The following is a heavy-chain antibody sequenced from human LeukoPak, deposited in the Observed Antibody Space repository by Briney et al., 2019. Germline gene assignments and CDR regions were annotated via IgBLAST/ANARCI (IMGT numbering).Heavy chain of an antibody. D-gene: IGHD6-19*01. J-gene: IGHJ4*02. CDR1: GGSVSSGSYY. CDR2: IYYSGST. Sequence: SETLSLTCTVSGGSVSSGSYYWSWIRQPPGKGLEWIGYIYYSGSTNYNPSLKSRVTISVDTSKNQFSLKLSSVTAADTAVYCCARDKGTVAGSNWGQGTLVTVSS. V-gene: IGHV4-61*01. CDR3: ARDKGTVAGSN.